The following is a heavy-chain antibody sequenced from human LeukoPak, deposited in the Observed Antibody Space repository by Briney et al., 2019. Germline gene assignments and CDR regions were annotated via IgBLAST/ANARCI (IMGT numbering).Heavy chain of an antibody. CDR2: IYTSGNT. CDR3: ARGRGSSWYYFDY. D-gene: IGHD6-13*01. V-gene: IGHV4-4*07. CDR1: GGPISSYY. J-gene: IGHJ4*02. Sequence: KTSETLSLTCTVSGGPISSYYWSWVRQPAGKGLEWIGRIYTSGNTNYNPSLKGRVTMSVDTSKNQFSLNLSSVTAADTAVYYCARGRGSSWYYFDYWGQGTLVTVSS.